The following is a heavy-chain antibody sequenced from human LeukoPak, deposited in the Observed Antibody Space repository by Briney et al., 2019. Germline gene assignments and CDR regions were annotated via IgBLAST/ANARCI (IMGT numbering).Heavy chain of an antibody. CDR2: IYYSGST. CDR1: GGSISSSSYY. V-gene: IGHV4-39*01. CDR3: ARRGYSIV. Sequence: PSETLSLTCTVSGGSISSSSYYWGWIRQPPGKGLEWIGSIYYSGSTYYNPSLKSRVTISVDTSKNQFSLKLSSVTAADTAVYYCARRGYSIVWGQGTLVTVSS. D-gene: IGHD6-13*01. J-gene: IGHJ4*02.